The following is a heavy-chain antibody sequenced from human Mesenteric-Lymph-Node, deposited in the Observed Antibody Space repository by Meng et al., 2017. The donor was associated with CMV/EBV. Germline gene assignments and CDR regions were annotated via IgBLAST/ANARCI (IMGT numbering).Heavy chain of an antibody. D-gene: IGHD1-26*01. Sequence: GGSLKLSCAASGFTFSSYGMHWVRQAPGKGLEWVAFIRYNGSNKYYADSVKGRFTISRDNSKNTLYLQMNSLRAEDMALYDCAKGSGSYFSAGNWFDPWGQGTLVTVSS. CDR2: IRYNGSNK. CDR1: GFTFSSYG. V-gene: IGHV3-30*02. J-gene: IGHJ5*02. CDR3: AKGSGSYFSAGNWFDP.